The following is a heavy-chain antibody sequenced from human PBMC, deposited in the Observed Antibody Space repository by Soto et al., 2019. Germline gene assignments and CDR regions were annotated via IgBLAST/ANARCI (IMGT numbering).Heavy chain of an antibody. CDR3: ASLIAAAASGNYYGMDV. J-gene: IGHJ6*02. CDR2: ISYDGSNK. V-gene: IGHV3-30*03. CDR1: GFTFSSYG. D-gene: IGHD6-13*01. Sequence: GGSLRLSCAASGFTFSSYGMHWVRQAPGKGLEWVAVISYDGSNKYYADSVKGRFTISRDNSKNTLYLQMNGLRAEDTAVYYCASLIAAAASGNYYGMDVWGQGTTVTVSS.